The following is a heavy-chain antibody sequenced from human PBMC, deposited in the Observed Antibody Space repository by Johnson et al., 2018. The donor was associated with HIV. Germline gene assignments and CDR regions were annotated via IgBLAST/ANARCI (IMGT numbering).Heavy chain of an antibody. V-gene: IGHV3-30*19. CDR3: ARPWLGAFDI. Sequence: QVKLVESGGGVVQPGRSLRLSCAASGFTFSSYGMHWVRQAPCKGLEWVAVISYDGSNKYYADSVKGRFTISRDNSKNTLYLQMNSLRAEDTAVYYCARPWLGAFDIWGQGTMVTVSS. D-gene: IGHD3-22*01. CDR1: GFTFSSYG. CDR2: ISYDGSNK. J-gene: IGHJ3*02.